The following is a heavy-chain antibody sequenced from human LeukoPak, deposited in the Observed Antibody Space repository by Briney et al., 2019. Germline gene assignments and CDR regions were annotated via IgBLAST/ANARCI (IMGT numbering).Heavy chain of an antibody. CDR3: ARVGSYYDMDV. D-gene: IGHD3-10*01. V-gene: IGHV3-53*01. Sequence: GGSLRLSCAASGFTVSSKYMNWVRQAPGKGLEWVSVIESGGSTYYADSVKGRFTVSRDNFQNTLYLQMNSLRAEDTAVYYCARVGSYYDMDVWGQGTTVTVSS. J-gene: IGHJ6*02. CDR1: GFTVSSKY. CDR2: IESGGST.